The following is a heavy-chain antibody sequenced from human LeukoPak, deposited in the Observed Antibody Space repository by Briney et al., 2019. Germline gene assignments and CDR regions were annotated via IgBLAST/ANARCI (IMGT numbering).Heavy chain of an antibody. CDR2: ISAYNGNT. D-gene: IGHD2-2*02. Sequence: ASVKVSCKASGYTFTSYGISWVRQAPGQGLEWMGSISAYNGNTNYAQKLQGRVTMTTDTSTSTAYMELRSLRSDDTAVYYCARAYCSSTSCYNFADYWGQGTLVTVSS. CDR3: ARAYCSSTSCYNFADY. V-gene: IGHV1-18*01. CDR1: GYTFTSYG. J-gene: IGHJ4*02.